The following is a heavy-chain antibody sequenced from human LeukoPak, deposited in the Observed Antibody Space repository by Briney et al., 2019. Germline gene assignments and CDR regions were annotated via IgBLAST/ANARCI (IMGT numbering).Heavy chain of an antibody. J-gene: IGHJ4*02. V-gene: IGHV3-21*01. CDR2: ISSSSSYI. CDR3: AREVYSSGWNYFDY. D-gene: IGHD6-19*01. Sequence: GGSLRLSCAASGFTFSSYSMNWVRQAPGKGLEWVSSISSSSSYINYADSVKGRFTISRDNAKNSLYLQMNSLRAEDTAVYYCAREVYSSGWNYFDYWGQGTLVTVSS. CDR1: GFTFSSYS.